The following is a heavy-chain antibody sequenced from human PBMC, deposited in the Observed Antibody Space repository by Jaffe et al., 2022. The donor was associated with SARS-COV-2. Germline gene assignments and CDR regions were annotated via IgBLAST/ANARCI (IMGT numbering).Heavy chain of an antibody. CDR1: GGSFSGYY. V-gene: IGHV4-34*01. J-gene: IGHJ4*02. CDR3: ARGLAVAGIKEALSDSQPLYYFDY. Sequence: QVQLQQWGAGLLKPSETLSLTCAVYGGSFSGYYWSWIRQPPGKGLEWIGEINHSGSTNYNPSLKSRVTISVDTSKNQFSLKLSSVTAADTAVYYCARGLAVAGIKEALSDSQPLYYFDYWGQGTLVTVSS. CDR2: INHSGST. D-gene: IGHD6-19*01.